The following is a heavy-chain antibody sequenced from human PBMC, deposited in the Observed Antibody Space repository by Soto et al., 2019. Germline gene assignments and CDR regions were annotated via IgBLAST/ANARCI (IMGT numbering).Heavy chain of an antibody. CDR3: ARGYPRSIFPPALGTSYWFDD. CDR2: INHRGTT. CDR1: GGSFSGYY. Sequence: QVQLQQWGAGLLRPSETLSLTCAVYGGSFSGYYWSWIRQSPGKGLEWIAEINHRGTTNHNPSLKSRVTWTVDTSKNQVSLRLKSVSAADTALYYCARGYPRSIFPPALGTSYWFDDWGQGTVVTVSS. V-gene: IGHV4-34*01. J-gene: IGHJ5*02. D-gene: IGHD3-16*01.